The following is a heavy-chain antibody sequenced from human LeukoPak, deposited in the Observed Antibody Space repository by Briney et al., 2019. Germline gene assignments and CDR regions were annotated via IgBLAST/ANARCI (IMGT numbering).Heavy chain of an antibody. CDR1: GGSFSGYY. D-gene: IGHD6-13*01. CDR2: INHSGST. Sequence: SETLSLTCAVYGGSFSGYYWSWIRQPPGKGLEWIGEINHSGSTNYNPSLKSRVTISVDTSKNQFSLKLSSVTAADTAVYYCARRRGTAQAFDYWGQGTLVTVSS. V-gene: IGHV4-34*01. CDR3: ARRRGTAQAFDY. J-gene: IGHJ4*02.